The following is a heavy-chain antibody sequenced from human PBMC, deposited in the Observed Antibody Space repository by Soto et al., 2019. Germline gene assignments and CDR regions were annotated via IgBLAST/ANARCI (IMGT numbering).Heavy chain of an antibody. CDR3: ARYSHVTTFTPPYFDY. Sequence: SETLSLTCTVSGGSISSGGYYWSWIRQHPGKGLEWIGYIYYSGSTYYNPSLKSRVTISVDTSKNQFSLKLSSVTAADTAVYYCARYSHVTTFTPPYFDYWGQGTLVTVSS. CDR1: GGSISSGGYY. CDR2: IYYSGST. V-gene: IGHV4-31*03. J-gene: IGHJ4*02. D-gene: IGHD4-17*01.